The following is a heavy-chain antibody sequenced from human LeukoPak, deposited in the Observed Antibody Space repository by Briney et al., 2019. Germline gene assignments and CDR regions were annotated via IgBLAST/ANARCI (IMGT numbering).Heavy chain of an antibody. CDR3: ARDQRGGLSGSFGGLFAFYYTYYYADV. CDR1: GYTFTMYY. CDR2: INPSDGAT. V-gene: IGHV1-46*01. J-gene: IGHJ6*03. Sequence: GASVKVSCKASGYTFTMYYIHWVRQAPGHGLERMGLINPSDGATTYAQRFQGRRTMTRDMSTTKVYMDLRSLRSEDTAVYFWARDQRGGLSGSFGGLFAFYYTYYYADVWGRGTTVTVSS. D-gene: IGHD1-26*01.